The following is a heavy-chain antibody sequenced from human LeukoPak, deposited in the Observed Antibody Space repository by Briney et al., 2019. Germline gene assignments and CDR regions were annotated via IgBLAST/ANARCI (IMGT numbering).Heavy chain of an antibody. CDR1: GYTFTGYY. V-gene: IGHV1-2*04. D-gene: IGHD2-15*01. J-gene: IGHJ6*02. CDR3: ARTLYCSGGSCSVDGMDV. Sequence: GASVKVSCKASGYTFTGYYMHWVRQAPGQGLEWMGWINPNSGGTNYAQKFQGWVTMTRDTSISTAYMELSRLRSDDTAVYYCARTLYCSGGSCSVDGMDVWGQGTTVTVSS. CDR2: INPNSGGT.